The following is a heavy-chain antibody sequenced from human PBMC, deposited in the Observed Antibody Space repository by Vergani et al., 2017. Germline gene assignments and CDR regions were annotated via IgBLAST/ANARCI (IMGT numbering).Heavy chain of an antibody. CDR1: EYSFGNYW. D-gene: IGHD1-1*01. CDR3: ARHTTYTDS. Sequence: EVELVQSGPEMRKPGASLKISCTGYEYSFGNYWIGWVRQMPGKGLEWMGIIYPADSATRYSPSFQGPVTISADKSISTAFLQWDSLKASDTSLYFCARHTTYTDSWGQGTLVTFSS. J-gene: IGHJ4*02. V-gene: IGHV5-51*01. CDR2: IYPADSAT.